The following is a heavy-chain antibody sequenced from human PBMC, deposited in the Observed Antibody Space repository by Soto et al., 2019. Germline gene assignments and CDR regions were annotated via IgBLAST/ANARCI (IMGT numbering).Heavy chain of an antibody. CDR1: GFTFTNYW. CDR3: TTVFEY. CDR2: IDGIGTGT. V-gene: IGHV3-74*01. J-gene: IGHJ4*02. Sequence: EVQLVQSGGGSVQPGGSLRLSCAASGFTFTNYWMHWVPQVPGKGLVWVSRIDGIGTGTSYSDSVRGRFTISRDNAENMLNLQRNSLRADDTAVYYFTTVFEYWGQGTLVTVSS.